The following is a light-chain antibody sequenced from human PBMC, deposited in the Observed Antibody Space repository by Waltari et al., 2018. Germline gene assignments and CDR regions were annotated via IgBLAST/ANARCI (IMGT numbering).Light chain of an antibody. CDR2: KAS. CDR3: QQYDAYSRT. Sequence: DIQMTQSPSTLSASVGDRITITCRASQDIRSWLAWYQQKPGKAPDLLIYKASTLHGGVPARFSGSGSGTEFTFTISSLQPDDFATYYCQQYDAYSRTFGQGTKVEIK. V-gene: IGKV1-5*03. J-gene: IGKJ1*01. CDR1: QDIRSW.